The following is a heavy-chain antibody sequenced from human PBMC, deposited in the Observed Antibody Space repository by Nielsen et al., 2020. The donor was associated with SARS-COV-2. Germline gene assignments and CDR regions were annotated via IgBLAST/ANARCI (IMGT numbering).Heavy chain of an antibody. J-gene: IGHJ6*02. CDR3: KHYYDMDV. Sequence: GESLKISCAASGFTFGDAIIHWVRQASGKGLEWVGRIRSKTNNYETSYAASVKGRFIISRDESKNMAYLQMNSLKTDDTAVYYCKHYYDMDVWGQGTTFTVSS. CDR2: IRSKTNNYET. CDR1: GFTFGDAI. V-gene: IGHV3-73*01.